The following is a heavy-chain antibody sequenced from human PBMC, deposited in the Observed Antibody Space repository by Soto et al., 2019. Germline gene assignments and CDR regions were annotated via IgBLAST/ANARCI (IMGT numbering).Heavy chain of an antibody. J-gene: IGHJ6*01. CDR3: ARSQGGSSSLDIYYYYYYGMDV. V-gene: IGHV1-69*01. D-gene: IGHD2-15*01. CDR2: VIPIFGTP. Sequence: QVQLVQSGAEVKKPGSSVKVSCKAPGGTFSTYAISWVRQAPGQGLEWMGGVIPIFGTPKYAQKFQGRVTITADESTRRGYMELRSLRSEDTGVYYCARSQGGSSSLDIYYYYYYGMDVWGQGTTVIVSS. CDR1: GGTFSTYA.